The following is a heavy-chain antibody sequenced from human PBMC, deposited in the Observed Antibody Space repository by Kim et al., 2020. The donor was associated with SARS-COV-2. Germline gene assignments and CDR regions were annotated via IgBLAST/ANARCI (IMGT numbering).Heavy chain of an antibody. CDR1: GYTLTELS. CDR3: ATTGRPLNYSSSSGYYYYYGMDV. D-gene: IGHD6-6*01. CDR2: FDPEDGET. J-gene: IGHJ6*02. V-gene: IGHV1-24*01. Sequence: ASVKVSCKVSGYTLTELSMHWVRQAPGKGLEWMGGFDPEDGETIYAQKFQGRVTMTEDTSTDTAYMELSSLRSEDTAVYYCATTGRPLNYSSSSGYYYYYGMDVWGQGTTVTVSS.